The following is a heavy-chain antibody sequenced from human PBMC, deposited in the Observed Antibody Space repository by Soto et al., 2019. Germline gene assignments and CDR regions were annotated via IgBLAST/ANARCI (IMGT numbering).Heavy chain of an antibody. D-gene: IGHD5-12*01. J-gene: IGHJ4*02. CDR2: IYYSGST. V-gene: IGHV4-31*03. Sequence: TSETLSLTCTVSGGSISSGGYYWSWIRQHPGKGLEWIGYIYYSGSTYYNPSLKSRVTISVDTSKNQFSLKLSSVTAADTAVYYCARDRRGYSGYDGTFDYWGQGTLVTVSS. CDR1: GGSISSGGYY. CDR3: ARDRRGYSGYDGTFDY.